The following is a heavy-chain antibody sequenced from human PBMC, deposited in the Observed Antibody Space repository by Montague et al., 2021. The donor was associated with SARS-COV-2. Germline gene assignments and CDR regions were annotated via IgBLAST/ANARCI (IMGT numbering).Heavy chain of an antibody. Sequence: SETLSLTCTFSGGSISTIVNFWGWLRQPPGKRLEWIGSIPSTGSTYHNPSLKSRVTMSVDTSKNQSFLKLNSVTAADTAVNYCARSGDPGTTVTYLYWGQGTLVTVSS. CDR3: ARSGDPGTTVTYLY. CDR2: IPSTGST. D-gene: IGHD4-11*01. CDR1: GGSISTIVNF. V-gene: IGHV4-39*07. J-gene: IGHJ4*02.